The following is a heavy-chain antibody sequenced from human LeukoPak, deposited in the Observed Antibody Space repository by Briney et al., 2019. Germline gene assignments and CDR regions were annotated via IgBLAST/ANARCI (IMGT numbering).Heavy chain of an antibody. J-gene: IGHJ4*02. CDR2: INPDSGGT. V-gene: IGHV1-2*02. D-gene: IGHD3-3*01. CDR1: GYTFTGYY. CDR3: AREGNLVFGVVINDY. Sequence: GSVKASCKASGYTFTGYYIHWVRQAPGQGLEGMGWINPDSGGTNYAQKFQGRVTMSRDTSISTAYMELNRLTSDDTAVYYCAREGNLVFGVVINDYWGQGTLVTVSS.